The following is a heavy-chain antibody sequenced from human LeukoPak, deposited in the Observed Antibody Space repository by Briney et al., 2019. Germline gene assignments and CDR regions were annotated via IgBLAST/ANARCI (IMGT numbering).Heavy chain of an antibody. CDR3: ASGIAAAGTRYFQH. D-gene: IGHD6-13*01. CDR1: SGSISTYY. V-gene: IGHV4-59*08. Sequence: PSETLSLTCTVSSGSISTYYWSWIRQPPGKGLEWIGYIYYSGSTNYNPSLKSRVTISVDTSKNQFSLKLSSVTAADTAVYYCASGIAAAGTRYFQHWGQGTLVTVSS. CDR2: IYYSGST. J-gene: IGHJ1*01.